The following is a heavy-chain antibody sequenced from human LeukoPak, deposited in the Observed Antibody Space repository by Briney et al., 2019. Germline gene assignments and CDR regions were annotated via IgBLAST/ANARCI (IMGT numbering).Heavy chain of an antibody. V-gene: IGHV1-18*04. CDR1: GFTVTGYY. J-gene: IGHJ5*02. CDR2: ISAYNGNT. CDR3: ARLTYYYDGSGFNWFDP. Sequence: ASVKVSCKASGFTVTGYYMHWVRQAPGQGLEWMGWISAYNGNTNYAQKLQGRVTMTTDTSTSTAYMELRSLRSDDTAVYYCARLTYYYDGSGFNWFDPWGQGTLVTVSS. D-gene: IGHD3-22*01.